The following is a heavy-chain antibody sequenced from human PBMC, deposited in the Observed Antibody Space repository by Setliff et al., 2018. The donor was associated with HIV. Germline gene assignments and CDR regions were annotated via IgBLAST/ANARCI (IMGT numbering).Heavy chain of an antibody. CDR3: ARDLSGPWYSGSSGLAY. CDR1: GFTFTGYY. D-gene: IGHD6-6*01. J-gene: IGHJ4*02. CDR2: ITPNSGAT. V-gene: IGHV1-2*02. Sequence: ASVKVSCKASGFTFTGYYIHWVRQAPGQGLEWMGWITPNSGATNYAQTFQGRVTMTRDTSVSKAYMELSRLRSDDTGIYYCARDLSGPWYSGSSGLAYWGQGTQVTVSS.